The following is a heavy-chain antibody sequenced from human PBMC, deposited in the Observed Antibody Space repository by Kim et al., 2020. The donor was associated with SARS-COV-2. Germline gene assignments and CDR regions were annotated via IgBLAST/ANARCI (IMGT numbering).Heavy chain of an antibody. CDR3: ARGMVRGVIRYYYGMDV. D-gene: IGHD3-10*01. CDR1: GGTFSSYA. J-gene: IGHJ6*02. Sequence: AVKVSCKASGGTFSSYAISWVRQAPGQGLEWMGGIIPIFGTANYAQKFQGRVTITADESTSTAYMELSSLRSEDTAVYYCARGMVRGVIRYYYGMDVWGQWTTFTVSS. CDR2: IIPIFGTA. V-gene: IGHV1-69*13.